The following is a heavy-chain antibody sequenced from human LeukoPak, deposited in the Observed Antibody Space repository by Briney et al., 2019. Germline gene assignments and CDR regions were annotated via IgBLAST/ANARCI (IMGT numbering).Heavy chain of an antibody. V-gene: IGHV1-2*06. CDR2: IKPNSGGT. CDR1: GYTFTDYY. D-gene: IGHD6-6*01. J-gene: IGHJ4*02. Sequence: ASVKVSCKASGYTFTDYYMHWVRQAPGQGLEWMGRIKPNSGGTNYGQKFQGRVTMTRDTSISTAYLQWSSLKASDTAMYYCARRGSSSSGPYDYWGQGTLVTVSS. CDR3: ARRGSSSSGPYDY.